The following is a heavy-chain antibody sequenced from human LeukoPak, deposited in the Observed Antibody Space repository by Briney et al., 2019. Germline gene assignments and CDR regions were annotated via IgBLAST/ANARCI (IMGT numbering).Heavy chain of an antibody. CDR1: EYRFATYW. CDR2: IYPSDSDT. J-gene: IGHJ4*02. V-gene: IGHV5-51*01. D-gene: IGHD1-26*01. CDR3: ARPLQGIVGATGIDY. Sequence: GASRKISCQGSEYRFATYWIAWLRQMPGKGLEWMGIIYPSDSDTRYSPSFQGQVTISADKSIKTSYLQWSSLKASDTAMYYCARPLQGIVGATGIDYGGQTSLVTVSS.